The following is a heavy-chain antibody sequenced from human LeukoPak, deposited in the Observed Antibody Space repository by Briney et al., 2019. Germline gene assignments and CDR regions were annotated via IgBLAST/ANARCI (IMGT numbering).Heavy chain of an antibody. V-gene: IGHV3-11*04. CDR3: ARDYGEYYYDSSGYYGGFDY. CDR1: GFTVSSNY. J-gene: IGHJ4*02. CDR2: ISRSGGTI. D-gene: IGHD3-22*01. Sequence: GGSLRLSCAASGFTVSSNYMSWVRQAPGKGLEWVSYISRSGGTIYYADSVKGRFTISRDNAKNSLYLQMNSLRAEDTAVYYCARDYGEYYYDSSGYYGGFDYWGQGTLVTVSS.